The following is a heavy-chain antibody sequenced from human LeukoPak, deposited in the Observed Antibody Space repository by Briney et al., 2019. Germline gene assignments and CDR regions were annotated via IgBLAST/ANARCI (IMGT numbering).Heavy chain of an antibody. CDR1: GFTVSDNY. Sequence: PGGSLRLSCAASGFTVSDNYMSWVRQAPGKGLEWVSVIYSGGSTYYADSVKGRFTISRDNAKNSLFLEMSSLRADDTAVYFCARDVEGGTFDIWGQGTTVTVSS. J-gene: IGHJ3*02. V-gene: IGHV3-53*01. CDR3: ARDVEGGTFDI. CDR2: IYSGGST. D-gene: IGHD3-16*01.